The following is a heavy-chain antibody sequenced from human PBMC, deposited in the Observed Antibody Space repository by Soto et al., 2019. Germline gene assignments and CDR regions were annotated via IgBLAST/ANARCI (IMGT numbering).Heavy chain of an antibody. CDR1: GYTFTSYG. CDR2: ISAYNGNT. CDR3: ARGAGGGIVVVITTGYYYGMDV. V-gene: IGHV1-18*01. D-gene: IGHD3-22*01. Sequence: GASVKVSCKASGYTFTSYGISWVRQAPGQGLEWMGWISAYNGNTNYAQKLQGRVTMTTDTSTSTAYMELRSLRSDDTAVYYCARGAGGGIVVVITTGYYYGMDVWGQGTTVTVSS. J-gene: IGHJ6*02.